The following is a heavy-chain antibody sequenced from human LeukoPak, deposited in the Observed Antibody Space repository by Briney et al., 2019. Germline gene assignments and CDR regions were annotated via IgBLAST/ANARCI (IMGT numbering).Heavy chain of an antibody. J-gene: IGHJ1*01. V-gene: IGHV3-7*01. CDR2: IKTDGSEK. D-gene: IGHD3-22*01. CDR1: GFTFSNYW. Sequence: GGSLRLSCEGSGFTFSNYWMGWVRQAPGKGLQRVANIKTDGSEKYYVDSVKGRFTISSDNAKNSLYLQMNSLRAEDTAVYYCATYSSLNRREFQYWGQGTLLTVSS. CDR3: ATYSSLNRREFQY.